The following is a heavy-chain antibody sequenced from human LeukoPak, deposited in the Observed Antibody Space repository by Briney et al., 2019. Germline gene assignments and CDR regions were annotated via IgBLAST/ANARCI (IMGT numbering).Heavy chain of an antibody. Sequence: SETLSLTCSVSGGSISTYYWNWIRQTAGKGLEWIGHIYSSGSTNYNPSLKSRVTMSVDPSKSQFSLKLTSVTAADTAVYYCARSGSMVRGVIAIPYFDYWGQGTLVTVSS. CDR1: GGSISTYY. D-gene: IGHD3-10*01. CDR3: ARSGSMVRGVIAIPYFDY. V-gene: IGHV4-4*07. J-gene: IGHJ4*02. CDR2: IYSSGST.